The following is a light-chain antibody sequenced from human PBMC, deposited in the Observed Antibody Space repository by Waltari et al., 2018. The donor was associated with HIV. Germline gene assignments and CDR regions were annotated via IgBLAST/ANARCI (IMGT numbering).Light chain of an antibody. J-gene: IGLJ2*01. CDR2: DDS. CDR3: QVWDSSSDHVV. V-gene: IGLV3-21*04. CDR1: NIGSKS. Sequence: SYVLTQPPSVSVAPGKTARITCGGNNIGSKSVHWYQQKPGQAPVLVIYDDSDRPSGSPGRFSDSNSGNTATLTISRVEAGDEADYYCQVWDSSSDHVVFGGGTKLTVL.